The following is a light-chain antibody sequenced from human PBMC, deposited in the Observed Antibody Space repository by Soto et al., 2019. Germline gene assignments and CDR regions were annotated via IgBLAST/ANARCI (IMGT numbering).Light chain of an antibody. J-gene: IGLJ2*01. Sequence: SYELTQPPSVSVSPGQTARITCSGAALPKQYAYCFQQKPGQAPVLVIYKDSERPSGIPERFSGSSSGTTVTLTISGVQAEDEADYYCQSADSSGTYPVVFGGGTKLTVL. V-gene: IGLV3-25*03. CDR3: QSADSSGTYPVV. CDR2: KDS. CDR1: ALPKQY.